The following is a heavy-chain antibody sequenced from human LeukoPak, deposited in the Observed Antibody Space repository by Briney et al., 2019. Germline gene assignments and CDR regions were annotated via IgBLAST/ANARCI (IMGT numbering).Heavy chain of an antibody. J-gene: IGHJ4*02. D-gene: IGHD5-12*01. CDR3: ARALSGYDSLLDY. V-gene: IGHV3-21*01. CDR1: GFTFSSYS. CDR2: ISSSSSYI. Sequence: GGSLRLSCAASGFTFSSYSMNWVRQAPGKGLEWVSSISSSSSYIYYADSVKGRFTISRDNAKNSLYLQMNSLRAEDTAVYYCARALSGYDSLLDYWGQGTLVTVSS.